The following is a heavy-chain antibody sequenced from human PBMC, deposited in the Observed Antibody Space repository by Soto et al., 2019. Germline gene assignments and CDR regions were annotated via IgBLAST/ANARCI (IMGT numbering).Heavy chain of an antibody. CDR3: ARVGAATGLGY. J-gene: IGHJ4*02. V-gene: IGHV3-74*01. CDR2: INTDGSST. D-gene: IGHD6-13*01. CDR1: GFTFSSYW. Sequence: EVQLVESGGGLVQPGGSLRLSCAASGFTFSSYWMHWVRQGPGKGLVWVSRINTDGSSTTYADSVKGRFTISRDNAKNTLYLQMNSLRAEDTALYYCARVGAATGLGYWGQGTQVTVSS.